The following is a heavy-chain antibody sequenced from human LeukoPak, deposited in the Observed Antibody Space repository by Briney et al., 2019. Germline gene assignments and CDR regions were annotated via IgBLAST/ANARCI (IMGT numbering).Heavy chain of an antibody. CDR2: IYYSGST. Sequence: SETLSLTCTVSGGSISSSSYYWGWIRQPPGKGLEWIGSIYYSGSTYYNPSLKSRVTISVDTSKNQFSLKLSSVTAADTAVYYCARHGVPAAIPGYYYYYYGMDVWGQGTTVTVSS. CDR3: ARHGVPAAIPGYYYYYYGMDV. CDR1: GGSISSSSYY. J-gene: IGHJ6*02. V-gene: IGHV4-39*01. D-gene: IGHD2-2*01.